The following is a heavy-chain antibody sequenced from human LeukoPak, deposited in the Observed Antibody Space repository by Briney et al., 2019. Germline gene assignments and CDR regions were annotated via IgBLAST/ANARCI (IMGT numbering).Heavy chain of an antibody. CDR1: GGSISSYY. Sequence: PSETLSLTCTVSGGSISSYYWSWIRQPPGKGLEWIGYIYYSGSTNYNPPLKSRVTISVDTSKNQFSLKLSSVTAADTAVYYCARQAYYYDSSGIPEIDYWGQGTLVTVSS. D-gene: IGHD3-22*01. CDR2: IYYSGST. V-gene: IGHV4-59*08. CDR3: ARQAYYYDSSGIPEIDY. J-gene: IGHJ4*02.